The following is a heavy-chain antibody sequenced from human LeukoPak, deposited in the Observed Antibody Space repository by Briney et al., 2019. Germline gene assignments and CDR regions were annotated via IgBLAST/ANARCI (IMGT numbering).Heavy chain of an antibody. D-gene: IGHD3-22*01. CDR2: IYSGGTT. J-gene: IGHJ4*02. V-gene: IGHV3-53*01. CDR1: GFTVSSNY. Sequence: PGGSLRLSCSASGFTVSSNYMSWVRQAPGKGLEWVSVIYSGGTTNYADSVKGRFTISGDNSKNTLYLQMNSLRAEDTAVYYCAKLLYYYDSSQPYWGQGTLVTVSS. CDR3: AKLLYYYDSSQPY.